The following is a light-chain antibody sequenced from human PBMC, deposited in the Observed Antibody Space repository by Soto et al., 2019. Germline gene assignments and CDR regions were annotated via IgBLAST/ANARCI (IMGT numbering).Light chain of an antibody. CDR1: SSDVGGYNY. Sequence: QSVLTQPASVSGSPGQSITISCTGTSSDVGGYNYVSWYQQHPGKAPKLMIYDVSNRPSGVSNRFSGSKSGNTASLTISGLQAEDEADYYCSSYTSSSTSYVFGTATKVTV. J-gene: IGLJ1*01. CDR3: SSYTSSSTSYV. V-gene: IGLV2-14*01. CDR2: DVS.